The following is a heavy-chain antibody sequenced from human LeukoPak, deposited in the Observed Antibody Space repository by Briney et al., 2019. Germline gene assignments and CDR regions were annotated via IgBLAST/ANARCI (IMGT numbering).Heavy chain of an antibody. CDR3: ARLRWTNDYGGNPHFDY. CDR1: GYSFTSYW. Sequence: KPGESLKISCKGSGYSFTSYWIGWVCQMPGKGLERMGIIYPGDSDTRYSPSFQGQVTISADKSISTAYLQWSSLKASDTAMYYCARLRWTNDYGGNPHFDYWGQGTLVTVSS. V-gene: IGHV5-51*01. J-gene: IGHJ4*02. D-gene: IGHD4-23*01. CDR2: IYPGDSDT.